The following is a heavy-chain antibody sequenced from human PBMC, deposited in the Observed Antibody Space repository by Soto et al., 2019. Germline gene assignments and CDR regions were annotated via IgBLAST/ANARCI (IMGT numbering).Heavy chain of an antibody. J-gene: IGHJ3*02. Sequence: GGSLRLSCAASGFTFSDHYMDWFRQAPGKGLEWVGRTRNKVNRYTTEYAASVKDRFTISRDDSKNSLYLQMNSLKTEDTAVYYCTRVRSSTWGLDASDIWGQGTMVTVSS. CDR2: TRNKVNRYTT. D-gene: IGHD3-16*01. CDR3: TRVRSSTWGLDASDI. V-gene: IGHV3-72*01. CDR1: GFTFSDHY.